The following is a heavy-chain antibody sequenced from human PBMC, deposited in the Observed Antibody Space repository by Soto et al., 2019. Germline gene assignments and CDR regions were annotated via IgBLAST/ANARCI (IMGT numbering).Heavy chain of an antibody. J-gene: IGHJ4*02. CDR2: ISGSGGST. D-gene: IGHD3-9*01. V-gene: IGHV3-23*01. Sequence: PGGSLRLSCAASRFTFSSYAMSWVRQAPGKGLEWVSAISGSGGSTYYADSVKGRFTISRDNSKDTLYLQMNSLRAEDTAVYYCAKTRARTYDISTGYENWGQGTLVTVSS. CDR1: RFTFSSYA. CDR3: AKTRARTYDISTGYEN.